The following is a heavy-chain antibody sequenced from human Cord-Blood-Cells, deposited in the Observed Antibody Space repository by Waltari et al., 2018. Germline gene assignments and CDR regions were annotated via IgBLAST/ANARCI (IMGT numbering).Heavy chain of an antibody. CDR2: IYYSGST. D-gene: IGHD1-26*01. J-gene: IGHJ6*03. CDR1: GGSISSSSYY. CDR3: ARLVGSGSYYYYYYYMDV. Sequence: QLQLQESGPGLVKPSETLSLTCTVSGGSISSSSYYWGWIRQPPGEGLEWIGSIYYSGSTCYDPAPKSRVSISVDSSKNQCSLKLSSVTAADTAVYYCARLVGSGSYYYYYYYMDVWGKGTTVTVSS. V-gene: IGHV4-39*07.